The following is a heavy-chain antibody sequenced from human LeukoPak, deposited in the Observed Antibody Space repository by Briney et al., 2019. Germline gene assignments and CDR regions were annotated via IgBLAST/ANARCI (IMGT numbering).Heavy chain of an antibody. D-gene: IGHD3-16*01. J-gene: IGHJ4*02. CDR1: GFPFSDYG. V-gene: IGHV3-30*18. Sequence: GTSLRLSCAASGFPFSDYGMYWVRQAPGKGLEWLAVISHDGSNKYYADSVKGRITISRDNSMNTLYLQMNSLRAEDTAVYYCAKVRWGRDNALDSWGQGTLVTGSS. CDR2: ISHDGSNK. CDR3: AKVRWGRDNALDS.